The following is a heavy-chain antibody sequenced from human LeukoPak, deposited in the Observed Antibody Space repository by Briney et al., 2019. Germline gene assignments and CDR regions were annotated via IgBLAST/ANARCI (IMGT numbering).Heavy chain of an antibody. J-gene: IGHJ4*02. Sequence: SETLSLTCAVYGGSFSGYYWSWIRQPPGKRLEWIGEINHSGSTNYNPSLKSRVTISVDTSKNQFSLNLSSVTAADTALYYCARGMVRGVSVAYYWGQGTLVTVSS. V-gene: IGHV4-34*01. CDR3: ARGMVRGVSVAYY. CDR1: GGSFSGYY. D-gene: IGHD3-10*01. CDR2: INHSGST.